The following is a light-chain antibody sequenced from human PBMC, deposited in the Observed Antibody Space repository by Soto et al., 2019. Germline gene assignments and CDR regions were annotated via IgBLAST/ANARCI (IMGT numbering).Light chain of an antibody. Sequence: DIQMTQSPSSLSASVGDRVSITCRASQSISGYVNWYQQKPGTAPKLLIYAASNLQSGVSSRFSGSGSGTDFSLTISSLQPEDFGTYYCQQSYSALYTFGQGTNLE. J-gene: IGKJ2*01. CDR2: AAS. CDR3: QQSYSALYT. CDR1: QSISGY. V-gene: IGKV1-39*01.